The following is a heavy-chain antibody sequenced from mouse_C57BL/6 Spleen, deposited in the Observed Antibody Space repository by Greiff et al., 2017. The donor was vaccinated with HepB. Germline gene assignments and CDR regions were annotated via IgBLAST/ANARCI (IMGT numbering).Heavy chain of an antibody. Sequence: EVKLMESGPGLVKPSQSLSLTCSVTGYSITSGYYWNWIRQFPGNKLEWMGYISYDGSNNYNPSLKNRISITRDTSKNQFFLKLNSVTTEDTATYYCARERVSSYFDYWGQGTTLTVSS. J-gene: IGHJ2*01. CDR1: GYSITSGYY. V-gene: IGHV3-6*01. CDR2: ISYDGSN. CDR3: ARERVSSYFDY.